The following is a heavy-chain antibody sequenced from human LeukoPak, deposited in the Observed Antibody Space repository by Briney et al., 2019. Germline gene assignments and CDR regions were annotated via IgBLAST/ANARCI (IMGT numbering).Heavy chain of an antibody. Sequence: SETLSLTCTVSGDSISRYYWSWIRQPPGKGREWLGYIYYSGSTNYNPTLKSRVTISVDTSKTQFSLKLSSVTAADTAVYYCARTANSGKQFDYWGQGTLVTVSS. CDR1: GDSISRYY. J-gene: IGHJ4*02. D-gene: IGHD7-27*01. V-gene: IGHV4-59*08. CDR3: ARTANSGKQFDY. CDR2: IYYSGST.